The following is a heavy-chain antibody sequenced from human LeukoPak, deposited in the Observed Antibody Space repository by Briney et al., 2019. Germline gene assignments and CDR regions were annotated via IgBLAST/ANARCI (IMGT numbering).Heavy chain of an antibody. Sequence: GSLRLSCAASGFTFSSYAMSWVRQAPGKGLEWVSAISGSGGSTYYADSVKGRFTISRDNSKNTLYLQMNSLRAEDTAVYYCASRELRFLEWLPDSSGDYWGQGTLVTVSS. CDR1: GFTFSSYA. CDR3: ASRELRFLEWLPDSSGDY. V-gene: IGHV3-23*01. J-gene: IGHJ4*02. D-gene: IGHD3-3*01. CDR2: ISGSGGST.